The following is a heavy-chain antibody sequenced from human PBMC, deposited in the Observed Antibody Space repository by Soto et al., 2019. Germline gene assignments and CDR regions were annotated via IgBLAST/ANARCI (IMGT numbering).Heavy chain of an antibody. D-gene: IGHD1-26*01. CDR3: ARQVFASAYSSGFDP. CDR1: GGSISSSSYY. V-gene: IGHV4-39*01. J-gene: IGHJ5*02. Sequence: PSETLSLTCTVSGGSISSSSYYWGWIRQPPGKGLEWIGSIYYSGSTYYNPSLKSRATISVDTPKNQFSLKLSSVTAADTAVYYCARQVFASAYSSGFDPWGQGTLVTVSS. CDR2: IYYSGST.